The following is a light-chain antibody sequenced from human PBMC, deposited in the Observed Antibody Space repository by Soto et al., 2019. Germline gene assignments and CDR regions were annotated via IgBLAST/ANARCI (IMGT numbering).Light chain of an antibody. J-gene: IGLJ3*02. Sequence: QTVVTQEPSVTVSPGGTVTLTCGSSTGVVTSGHYPYWFQQKPGQAPRTLIFDTNNRHSWTPARFSGSLLGGKAALTLSGAQPEDEADYYCLFSYSGARVFGGGTKLTVL. CDR1: TGVVTSGHY. CDR3: LFSYSGARV. CDR2: DTN. V-gene: IGLV7-46*01.